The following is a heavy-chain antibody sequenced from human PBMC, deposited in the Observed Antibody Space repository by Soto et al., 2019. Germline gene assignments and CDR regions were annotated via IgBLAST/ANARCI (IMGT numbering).Heavy chain of an antibody. CDR3: AKGGAEQWLSPYYFDY. D-gene: IGHD6-19*01. J-gene: IGHJ4*02. CDR1: GFTFSSYA. V-gene: IGHV3-23*01. Sequence: EVQLLESGGGLVQPGGSLRLSCAASGFTFSSYAMSWVRQAPGKGLEWVSPISGSGGNTYYADSVKGRFTISRDNSKNTLYLQMNSPRAEDTAVYYCAKGGAEQWLSPYYFDYWGQGTLVTVSS. CDR2: ISGSGGNT.